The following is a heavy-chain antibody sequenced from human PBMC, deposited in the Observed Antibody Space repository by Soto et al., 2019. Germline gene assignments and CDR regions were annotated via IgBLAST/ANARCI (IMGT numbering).Heavy chain of an antibody. Sequence: PSETRSLTCTVSGASIKGRNYFWGWIRQPPGKELEFVGSIHSSGGTYYNPSLKSRVTVSVDLSNSHFSLSLKSLTATDTAVYYCGRLAEAATGHTDLDFWGQGTLVTVSS. CDR1: GASIKGRNYF. CDR2: IHSSGGT. J-gene: IGHJ4*02. V-gene: IGHV4-39*02. CDR3: GRLAEAATGHTDLDF. D-gene: IGHD2-15*01.